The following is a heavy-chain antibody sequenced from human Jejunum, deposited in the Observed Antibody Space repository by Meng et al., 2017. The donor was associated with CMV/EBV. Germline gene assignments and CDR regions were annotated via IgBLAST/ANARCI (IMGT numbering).Heavy chain of an antibody. V-gene: IGHV1-2*02. CDR2: INPSSGDT. CDR1: GYPFSDHY. CDR3: ARDKCGADCQLGLFDS. J-gene: IGHJ5*01. Sequence: GYPFSDHYMYWVRQVPGQGLEWMGWINPSSGDTKFAEKFRDRVTMTRDLSTNTACMEVSSLRADDTAVYFCARDKCGADCQLGLFDSWGLGTLVTVSS. D-gene: IGHD2-21*01.